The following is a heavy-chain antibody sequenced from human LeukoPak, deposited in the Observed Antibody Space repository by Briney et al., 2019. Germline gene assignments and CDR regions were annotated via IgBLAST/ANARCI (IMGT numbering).Heavy chain of an antibody. J-gene: IGHJ5*02. CDR3: ARVLSSGWTGFDP. Sequence: PSDTLSLTCTVSGGSMSNYYWSWIRQPPGKGLEWIGYIYYSGTTNYNPSLKSRVTISVDTSKNQFSLKLSSVTAADTAVYYCARVLSSGWTGFDPWGQGILVTVSS. D-gene: IGHD6-19*01. CDR1: GGSMSNYY. V-gene: IGHV4-59*01. CDR2: IYYSGTT.